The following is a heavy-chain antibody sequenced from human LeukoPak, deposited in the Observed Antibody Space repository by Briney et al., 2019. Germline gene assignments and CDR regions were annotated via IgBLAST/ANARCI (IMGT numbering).Heavy chain of an antibody. D-gene: IGHD3-10*01. CDR2: ILGGAGST. V-gene: IGHV3-23*01. CDR3: ARLWGSGPDGFDI. J-gene: IGHJ3*02. Sequence: PGGSLRLSCAASGFSFSSHGMSWVRQAPGKGLEWVSGILGGAGSTYYADSVKGRFTISRDNAKNSLYLQMNSLRAEDTAVYYCARLWGSGPDGFDIWGQGTMVTVSS. CDR1: GFSFSSHG.